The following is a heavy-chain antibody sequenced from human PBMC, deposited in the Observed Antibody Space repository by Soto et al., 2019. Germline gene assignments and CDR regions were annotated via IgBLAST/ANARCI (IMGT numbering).Heavy chain of an antibody. CDR2: IIPILGIA. J-gene: IGHJ4*02. CDR1: GGTFSSYT. CDR3: ARDLTYYYDSSGPGLDY. V-gene: IGHV1-69*04. Sequence: SVKVSCKASGGTFSSYTISWVRQAPGQGLEWMGRIIPILGIANYAQKFQGRVTITADKSTSTAYMELSSLRSEDTAVYYCARDLTYYYDSSGPGLDYWGQGTLVTVSS. D-gene: IGHD3-22*01.